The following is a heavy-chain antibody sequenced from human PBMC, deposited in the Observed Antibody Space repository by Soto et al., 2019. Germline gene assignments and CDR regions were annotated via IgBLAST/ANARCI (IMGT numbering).Heavy chain of an antibody. Sequence: GGSLRLSCAASGFTFSSYAMSWVRQAPGKGLVWVSAISGSGGSTYYADSVKGRFTISRDNSKNTLYLQMNSLRAEDTAVYYCARNQVEWELLGYYYYGMDVWGQGTTVTVSS. CDR3: ARNQVEWELLGYYYYGMDV. CDR2: ISGSGGST. J-gene: IGHJ6*02. V-gene: IGHV3-23*01. CDR1: GFTFSSYA. D-gene: IGHD1-26*01.